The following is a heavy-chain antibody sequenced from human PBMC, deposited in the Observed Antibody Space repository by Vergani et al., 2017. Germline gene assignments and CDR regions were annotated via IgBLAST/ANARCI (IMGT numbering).Heavy chain of an antibody. Sequence: QVQLQESGPGLVKPSETLSLTCTVSGGSISSYYWSWIRQPPGKGLEWIGYIYYSGSTNYNPSLKSRVTISVDTSKNQFSLKLSSVTAADTAVYYCAARYSSGWLDYYYGMDVWGQGTTVTVS. CDR3: AARYSSGWLDYYYGMDV. V-gene: IGHV4-59*01. J-gene: IGHJ6*02. CDR1: GGSISSYY. CDR2: IYYSGST. D-gene: IGHD6-19*01.